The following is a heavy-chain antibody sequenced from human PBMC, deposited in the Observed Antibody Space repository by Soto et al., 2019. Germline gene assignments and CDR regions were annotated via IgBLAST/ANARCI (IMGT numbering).Heavy chain of an antibody. Sequence: QVQLVESGGGVVQPGRSLRLSCVASALSFSYDGMHWVRQAPGKGLGWVAVIWHDGSNTYYADSVNGRFTISRDNSKNTLYLQMNSLRDEDTAVYFCARDTRIALGDEGAFDSWGQGTLVTVSS. CDR2: IWHDGSNT. V-gene: IGHV3-33*01. J-gene: IGHJ4*02. CDR1: ALSFSYDG. D-gene: IGHD2-21*01. CDR3: ARDTRIALGDEGAFDS.